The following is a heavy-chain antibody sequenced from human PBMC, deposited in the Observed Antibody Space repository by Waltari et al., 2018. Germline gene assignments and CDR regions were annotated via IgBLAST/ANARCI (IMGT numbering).Heavy chain of an antibody. CDR3: ARGDYYDSSGYLDY. V-gene: IGHV3-30-3*01. CDR2: ISYDGSNK. CDR1: GFPFSSYA. Sequence: QVQLVESGGGVVQPGRSLRLSCAASGFPFSSYAMHWVRQAPGKGLEWVAVISYDGSNKYYADSVKGRFTISRDKSKNTLYLQMNSLRAEDTAVYYCARGDYYDSSGYLDYWGQGTLVTVSS. J-gene: IGHJ4*02. D-gene: IGHD3-22*01.